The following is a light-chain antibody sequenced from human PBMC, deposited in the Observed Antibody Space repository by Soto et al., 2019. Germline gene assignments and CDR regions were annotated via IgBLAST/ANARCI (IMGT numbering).Light chain of an antibody. CDR3: LLSYSGARVV. V-gene: IGLV7-46*01. Sequence: QTVVTQEPSLTVSPGGTVTLTCGSSTGAVTSGHYPYWFQQKPGQAPRTLIYDTSNKHSWTPARFSSSLLGGKAALTLSGAQPEDEAEYYCLLSYSGARVVFGGGTKVTVL. CDR2: DTS. CDR1: TGAVTSGHY. J-gene: IGLJ2*01.